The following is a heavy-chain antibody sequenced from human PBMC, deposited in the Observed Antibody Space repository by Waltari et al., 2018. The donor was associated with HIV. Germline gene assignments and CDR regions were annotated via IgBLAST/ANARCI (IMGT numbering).Heavy chain of an antibody. Sequence: QAQLQQWGTGLLKPSEALSLTCAVYGASFNDYYWTWIRQSPGKGLEWMGEVDPGGEVNFLPSRMLRVSLSTDASKNQFSLTLPSGAATDAAVYFCARGLQMTSYASGNWLWEQMLSRYFFDLWGQGTRV. D-gene: IGHD1-26*01. CDR3: ARGLQMTSYASGNWLWEQMLSRYFFDL. CDR2: VDPGGEV. CDR1: GASFNDYY. V-gene: IGHV4-34*01. J-gene: IGHJ4*02.